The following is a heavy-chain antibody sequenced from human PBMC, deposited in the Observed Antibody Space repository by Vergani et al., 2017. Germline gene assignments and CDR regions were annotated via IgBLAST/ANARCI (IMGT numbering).Heavy chain of an antibody. Sequence: QLQLQESGPGLVKPSETLSLTCTVSGGSISSYYWSWIRQPPGKGLEWIGYIYYSGSTNYNPSLKSRVTISVDTSKNQFSLKLSSVTAADTAVYYCARTYYDFWSGYYPDYWGQGTLVTVSS. CDR2: IYYSGST. J-gene: IGHJ4*02. CDR3: ARTYYDFWSGYYPDY. CDR1: GGSISSYY. V-gene: IGHV4-59*01. D-gene: IGHD3-3*01.